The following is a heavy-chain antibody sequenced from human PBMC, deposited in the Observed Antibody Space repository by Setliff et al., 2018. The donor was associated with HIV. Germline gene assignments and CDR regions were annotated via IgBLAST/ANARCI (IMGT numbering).Heavy chain of an antibody. CDR2: IYHSGST. CDR3: ARQAWHYDRDGYFIDY. J-gene: IGHJ4*02. Sequence: SETLSLTCAVSGYSISSGYYWGWIRQPPGKGLEWIGSIYHSGSTYYSPSLKSRVTVSMDMSRNQFSVKLNSATAADTAVYYCARQAWHYDRDGYFIDYWGQGMLVTVSS. CDR1: GYSISSGYY. V-gene: IGHV4-38-2*01. D-gene: IGHD3-22*01.